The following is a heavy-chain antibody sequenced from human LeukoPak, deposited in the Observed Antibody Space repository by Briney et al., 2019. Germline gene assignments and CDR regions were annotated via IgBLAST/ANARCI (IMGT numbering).Heavy chain of an antibody. CDR1: GFTFSSYS. D-gene: IGHD1-14*01. J-gene: IGHJ6*04. CDR2: ISGSSSTI. CDR3: AGGYPGGV. V-gene: IGHV3-48*01. Sequence: GGSPRLSCAASGFTFSSYSMNWVRQAPGKGLEWVSYISGSSSTIYYADSVKGRFTISRDYAKNSLYLQMNSLRVEDTAVYYCAGGYPGGVWGRGTTVSVSS.